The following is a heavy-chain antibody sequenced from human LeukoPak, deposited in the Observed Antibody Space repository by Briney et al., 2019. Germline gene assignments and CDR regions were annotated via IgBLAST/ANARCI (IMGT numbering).Heavy chain of an antibody. D-gene: IGHD5-18*01. Sequence: ASVKVSCKSSGYTSSDYGISWMRQAPGQRLEWMGWINAGNGNTKYSQKFEGRVTITRDTSASTAYMDLSSLRSEDTAVYYCARGPTYSYGVFDFWGQETLVTVSS. V-gene: IGHV1-3*01. CDR3: ARGPTYSYGVFDF. J-gene: IGHJ4*02. CDR1: GYTSSDYG. CDR2: INAGNGNT.